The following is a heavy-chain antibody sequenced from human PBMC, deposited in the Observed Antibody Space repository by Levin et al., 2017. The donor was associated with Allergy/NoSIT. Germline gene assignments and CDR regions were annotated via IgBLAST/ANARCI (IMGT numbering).Heavy chain of an antibody. CDR1: GFTFRNYG. CDR2: IWYDGSKK. Sequence: GESLKISCAASGFTFRNYGMYWVRQAPGKGLEWLAVIWYDGSKKNYAESVKGRFTISRDNSKNMLYLQVDSLRAEDSAVYYCTTVRRTSGWNADYWGQGVLVSVSS. J-gene: IGHJ4*02. V-gene: IGHV3-33*07. D-gene: IGHD6-19*01. CDR3: TTVRRTSGWNADY.